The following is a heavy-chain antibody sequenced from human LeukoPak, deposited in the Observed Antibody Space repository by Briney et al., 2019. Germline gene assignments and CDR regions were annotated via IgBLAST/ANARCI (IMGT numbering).Heavy chain of an antibody. J-gene: IGHJ4*02. CDR1: GYTLTELS. CDR3: ATRSSGWYRVDY. Sequence: GASVKVSCKVSGYTLTELSMHWMRQAPGKGLEWMGGFDPEDGETIYAQKFQGRVTMTEDTSTDTAYMELSSLRSEDTAVYYCATRSSGWYRVDYWGQGTLVTVSS. V-gene: IGHV1-24*01. D-gene: IGHD6-19*01. CDR2: FDPEDGET.